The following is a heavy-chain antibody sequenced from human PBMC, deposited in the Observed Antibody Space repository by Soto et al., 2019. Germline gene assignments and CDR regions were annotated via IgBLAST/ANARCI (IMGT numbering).Heavy chain of an antibody. V-gene: IGHV1-18*01. CDR1: GYTFTSYG. Sequence: VASVKVSCKTSGYTFTSYGISWVRQAPGQGLEWVGWIRVSDGLIKYAERMEGRVTVTIDSSTSTAYMELRSLRPDDTAVYYCARDANYEPDYWGQGTLVTVSS. J-gene: IGHJ4*02. D-gene: IGHD1-7*01. CDR2: IRVSDGLI. CDR3: ARDANYEPDY.